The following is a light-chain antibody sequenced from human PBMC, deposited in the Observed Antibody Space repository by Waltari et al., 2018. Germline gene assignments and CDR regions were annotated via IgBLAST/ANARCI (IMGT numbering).Light chain of an antibody. Sequence: QSALTQPPSASGSPGQSVTISCPGTSSDVGGYNYVFWYQQHPGKAPKLMSYEVSKRPSGVPDRFSGSKSGNTASLTVSGLQAEDEADYYCSSYAGSNNYVVFGGGTKLTVL. CDR3: SSYAGSNNYVV. J-gene: IGLJ2*01. V-gene: IGLV2-8*01. CDR1: SSDVGGYNY. CDR2: EVS.